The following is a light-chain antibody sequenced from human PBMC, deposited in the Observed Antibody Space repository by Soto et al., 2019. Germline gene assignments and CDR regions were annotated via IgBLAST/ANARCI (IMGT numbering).Light chain of an antibody. Sequence: QSVLTQPASVSGSPGQSITISCTGTSSDIGGFNFVSWYQHHPGKAPKLLIYEVSDQASGVSNRFSGSKSGNTATLTISGRQAEDEADYYCSSYTTTTSLFVFGSGTKVTVL. CDR3: SSYTTTTSLFV. CDR2: EVS. J-gene: IGLJ1*01. V-gene: IGLV2-14*01. CDR1: SSDIGGFNF.